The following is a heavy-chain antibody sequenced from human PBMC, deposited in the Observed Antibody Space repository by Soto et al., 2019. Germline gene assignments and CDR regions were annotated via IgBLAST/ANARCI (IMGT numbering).Heavy chain of an antibody. CDR3: ASGGTSSRVPLY. D-gene: IGHD3-16*01. V-gene: IGHV4-39*07. Sequence: PSETLSLTCSVSGDSISNGASYWGWIRQSPEKGLEWIASISYSGSTYYNPTLKSRLIISVDTSKSQFSLKLTSVTAADTAIYYCASGGTSSRVPLYFGQGTLVTVPS. J-gene: IGHJ4*02. CDR1: GDSISNGASY. CDR2: ISYSGST.